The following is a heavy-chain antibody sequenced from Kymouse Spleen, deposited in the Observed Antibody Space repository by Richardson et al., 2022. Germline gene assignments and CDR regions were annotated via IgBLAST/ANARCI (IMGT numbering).Heavy chain of an antibody. J-gene: IGHJ4*02. CDR1: GGSFSGYY. CDR2: INHSGST. D-gene: IGHD1-7*01. Sequence: QVQLQQWGAGLLKPSETLSLTCAVYGGSFSGYYWSWIRQPPGKGLEWIGEINHSGSTNYNPSLKSRVTISVDTSKNQFSLKLSSVTAADTAVYYCARGYNWNYEATGAREPWSPSPQ. CDR3: ARGYNWNYEAT. V-gene: IGHV4-34*01.